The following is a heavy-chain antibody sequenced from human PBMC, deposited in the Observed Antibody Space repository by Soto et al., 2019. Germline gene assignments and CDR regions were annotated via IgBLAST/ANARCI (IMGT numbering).Heavy chain of an antibody. J-gene: IGHJ4*02. CDR3: ARRALPQCINGVCYKDGFWDY. V-gene: IGHV4-31*03. Sequence: SETLSLPCSVSGGSVTSGGYYCDWIRAHPWTGLEWIGYIYYSGTTYFNPSLKSRASISLDTSKNEFSLKLTSVTAADTAVYYCARRALPQCINGVCYKDGFWDYWGQGALVTVSS. D-gene: IGHD2-8*01. CDR2: IYYSGTT. CDR1: GGSVTSGGYY.